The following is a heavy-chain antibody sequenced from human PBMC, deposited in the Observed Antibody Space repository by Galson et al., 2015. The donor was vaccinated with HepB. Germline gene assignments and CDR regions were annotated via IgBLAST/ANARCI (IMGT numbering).Heavy chain of an antibody. CDR2: IYWDDDK. CDR1: GFSLNTRGVG. V-gene: IGHV2-5*02. Sequence: PALVKPTQTLTLTCTFSGFSLNTRGVGVGWIRQPPGKALEWLAIIYWDDDKRFSPSLRSRLTISKDTSKNQVVLAMTNMDPVDTATYYCAQIRSHQSERRCFDAWGQGTLVAVSS. CDR3: AQIRSHQSERRCFDA. J-gene: IGHJ5*02. D-gene: IGHD1-1*01.